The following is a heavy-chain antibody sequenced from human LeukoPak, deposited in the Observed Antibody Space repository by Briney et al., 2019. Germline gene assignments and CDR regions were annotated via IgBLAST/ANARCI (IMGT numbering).Heavy chain of an antibody. V-gene: IGHV1-2*02. CDR3: ARVEYCTKGVCINFDL. CDR1: GYTFTGPY. CDR2: INPNSGGT. Sequence: GASLKVSCTAFGYTFTGPYIHWMRQAPGQGLEWMAWINPNSGGTKYAQKFQGRVTVTRDTSTSTAYMELSGLRADDTATYYCARVEYCTKGVCINFDLWGQGTLVAVSS. J-gene: IGHJ4*02. D-gene: IGHD2-8*01.